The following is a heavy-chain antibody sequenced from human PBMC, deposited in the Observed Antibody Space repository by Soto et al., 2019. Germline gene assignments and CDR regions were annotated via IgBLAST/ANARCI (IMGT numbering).Heavy chain of an antibody. Sequence: VQLQESGPGLVKPSQTLSLTCTVSGGSISSGGSYWSWIRQHPGKGLEWIGYIYYSGSTYYNPSLKSRVTISVDTSKNQFSLKLSSVTGADTAVYYCARDNSGYELGYWGQGTLVTVSS. V-gene: IGHV4-31*03. J-gene: IGHJ4*02. CDR2: IYYSGST. CDR3: ARDNSGYELGY. CDR1: GGSISSGGSY. D-gene: IGHD5-12*01.